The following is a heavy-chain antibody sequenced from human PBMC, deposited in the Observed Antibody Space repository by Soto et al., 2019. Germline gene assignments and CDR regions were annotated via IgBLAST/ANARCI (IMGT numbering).Heavy chain of an antibody. CDR1: GGSISSSNW. CDR3: ARDGTNCSSTSCYAVSAFDI. V-gene: IGHV4-4*02. D-gene: IGHD2-2*01. J-gene: IGHJ3*02. CDR2: IYHSGST. Sequence: QVQLQESGPGLVKPSGTLSLTCAVSGGSISSSNWWSWVRQPPGKGLEWIGEIYHSGSTNYNPSLKSRVTISVDKAKHQSALKLSSGTAADTAVYYCARDGTNCSSTSCYAVSAFDIWGQGTMVTVSS.